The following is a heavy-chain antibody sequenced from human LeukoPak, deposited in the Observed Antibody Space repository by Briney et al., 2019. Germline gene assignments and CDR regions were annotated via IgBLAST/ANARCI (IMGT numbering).Heavy chain of an antibody. CDR1: GYTFTSYY. Sequence: ASVKVSCKASGYTFTSYYMHWVRQAPGQGLEWMGIISPSGGSTSYAQKFQGRVTMTRDTSTSTVYMELSSLRSEDTAVYYCARVTYYYDSSGYYYLHYWGQGTLVTVSS. CDR2: ISPSGGST. CDR3: ARVTYYYDSSGYYYLHY. D-gene: IGHD3-22*01. J-gene: IGHJ4*02. V-gene: IGHV1-46*03.